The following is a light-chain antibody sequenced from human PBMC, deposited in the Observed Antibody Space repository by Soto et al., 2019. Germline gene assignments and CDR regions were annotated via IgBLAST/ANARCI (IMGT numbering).Light chain of an antibody. J-gene: IGKJ1*01. CDR1: QSLLHSNGYNY. CDR3: MQALQTPWT. V-gene: IGKV2-28*01. Sequence: DIVMTQSPLSLPVTPGEPASISCRSSQSLLHSNGYNYLDWYLQKPGQSPQLLIYLGSNRASGGPDRFSGSGSGTDFTLKISRVEAEDVGVYYCMQALQTPWTLGQGTKV. CDR2: LGS.